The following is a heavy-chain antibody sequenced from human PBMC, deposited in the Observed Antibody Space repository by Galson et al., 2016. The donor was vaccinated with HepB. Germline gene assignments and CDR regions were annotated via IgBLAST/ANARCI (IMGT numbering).Heavy chain of an antibody. CDR2: VYHGGTT. CDR1: GGSVRSSDY. V-gene: IGHV4-4*02. CDR3: ARTNYAYSRLDP. Sequence: SETLSLTCAVSGGSVRSSDYWSWVRQSPGKGLEWIGEVYHGGTTNYNPSLKSRVTISVDKSKNQFSLNLTSVTAADTAIYYCARTNYAYSRLDPWGQGTLVTVSS. D-gene: IGHD4/OR15-4a*01. J-gene: IGHJ5*02.